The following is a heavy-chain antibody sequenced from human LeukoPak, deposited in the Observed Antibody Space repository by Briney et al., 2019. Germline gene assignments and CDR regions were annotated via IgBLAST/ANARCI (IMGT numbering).Heavy chain of an antibody. CDR2: IIPIFGTA. CDR1: GGTFSSYA. Sequence: GASVKVSCKASGGTFSSYAISWVRQAPGQGLEWMGGIIPIFGTANYAQKFQGRVTITADESTSTAYMELSSLRSEDTAVYYCARGTHYDFWSGDYYYYYMDVWGKGTTVTVSS. CDR3: ARGTHYDFWSGDYYYYYMDV. V-gene: IGHV1-69*13. J-gene: IGHJ6*03. D-gene: IGHD3-3*01.